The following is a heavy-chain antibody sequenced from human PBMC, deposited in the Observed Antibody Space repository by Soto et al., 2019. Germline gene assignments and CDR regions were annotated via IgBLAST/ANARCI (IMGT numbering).Heavy chain of an antibody. CDR2: IYTSGST. D-gene: IGHD3-22*01. V-gene: IGHV4-4*07. J-gene: IGHJ6*02. CDR3: ARESSGYPYYYGMDV. CDR1: GGSISSYY. Sequence: PSETLSLTCTVSGGSISSYYWSWIRQPAGKGLEWIGRIYTSGSTNYNPSLKSRVTMSVNTSKNQFSLKLSSVTAADTAVYYCARESSGYPYYYGMDVWGQGTTVTVYS.